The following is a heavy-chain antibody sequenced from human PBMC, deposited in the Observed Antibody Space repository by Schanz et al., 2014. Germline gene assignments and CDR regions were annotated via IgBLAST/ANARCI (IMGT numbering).Heavy chain of an antibody. CDR3: ARVDSDYYSHLCYYYDYMDV. V-gene: IGHV1-46*01. CDR2: INLSGGST. J-gene: IGHJ6*03. D-gene: IGHD2-21*02. CDR1: GYTFTSYS. Sequence: QVQLVQSGTQVKKPGASVKVSCKASGYTFTSYSMHWVRQAPGQGLEWMRIINLSGGSTNNAQQFQGRLAMTRDTSTSTVYMELSSLRSEDTAVYYCARVDSDYYSHLCYYYDYMDVWGKGTTVTVS.